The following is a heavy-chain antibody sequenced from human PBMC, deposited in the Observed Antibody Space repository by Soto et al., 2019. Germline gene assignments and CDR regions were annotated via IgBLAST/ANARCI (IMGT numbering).Heavy chain of an antibody. D-gene: IGHD3-3*01. CDR1: GFTFSSYG. J-gene: IGHJ4*02. CDR2: IWYDGSNK. V-gene: IGHV3-33*01. Sequence: GGSLRLSCAASGFTFSSYGMHWVRQAPGKGLEWVAVIWYDGSNKYYADSVKGRFTISRDNSKNTLYLQMNSLRAEDTAVYYCARENFWSGYPFDYWGQGTLVTVSS. CDR3: ARENFWSGYPFDY.